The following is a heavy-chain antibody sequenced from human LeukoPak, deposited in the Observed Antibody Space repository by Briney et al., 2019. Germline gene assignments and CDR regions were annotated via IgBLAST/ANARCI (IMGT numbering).Heavy chain of an antibody. V-gene: IGHV3-23*01. D-gene: IGHD3-22*01. CDR2: TSDTGGSI. Sequence: GGSLRLSCAASGFIFRDYAMSWVRQAPGKGLEWVSATSDTGGSIYYADSVKGRFTISRDNSKNTLYLQTNSLRAEDTAVYYCAKAMTKGPPFDYWGQGTLVTVSS. J-gene: IGHJ4*02. CDR1: GFIFRDYA. CDR3: AKAMTKGPPFDY.